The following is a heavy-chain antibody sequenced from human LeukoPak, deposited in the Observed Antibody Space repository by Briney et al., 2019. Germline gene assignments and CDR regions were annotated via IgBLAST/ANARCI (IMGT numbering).Heavy chain of an antibody. J-gene: IGHJ4*02. Sequence: GGSLRLSCSVSGFTFSTYVMRWVRQAPGKGLEYVSAISSNGDNTYYADSVKGRFTISRDNSKNTLYLQMSSLRADDTAVYYCVRGTGYWGQGTLVTVSS. CDR3: VRGTGY. CDR1: GFTFSTYV. CDR2: ISSNGDNT. V-gene: IGHV3-64D*06.